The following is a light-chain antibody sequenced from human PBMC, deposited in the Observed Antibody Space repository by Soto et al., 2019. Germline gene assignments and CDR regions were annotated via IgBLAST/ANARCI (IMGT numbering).Light chain of an antibody. CDR3: QQYDQWWT. Sequence: EIVMTQSPATLSVSPGERATLSCRASQSVNTNLAWYQQKPGQAPRLLISDASTRATGIPARFSGSGSGAEFTLTISSLQSEDFRVYFCQQYDQWWTFGQGTKVDIK. CDR1: QSVNTN. J-gene: IGKJ1*01. V-gene: IGKV3-15*01. CDR2: DAS.